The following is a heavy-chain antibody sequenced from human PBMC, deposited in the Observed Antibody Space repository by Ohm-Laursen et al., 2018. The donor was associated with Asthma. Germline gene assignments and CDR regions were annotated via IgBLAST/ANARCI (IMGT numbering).Heavy chain of an antibody. CDR2: TSVDGTIK. Sequence: SLRLSCAASGFSFSNYDVHWVRQAPGKGLEWVAVTSVDGTIKIYTDSVKGRFAISRDNSKDTLYLQMNSLRPEDTAMYYCARDQIGGSPDYFDAWGQGTLVTVSS. J-gene: IGHJ4*02. D-gene: IGHD3-3*01. CDR1: GFSFSNYD. CDR3: ARDQIGGSPDYFDA. V-gene: IGHV3-30*09.